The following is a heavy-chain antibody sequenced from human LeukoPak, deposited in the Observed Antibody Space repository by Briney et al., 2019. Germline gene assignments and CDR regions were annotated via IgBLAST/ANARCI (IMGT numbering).Heavy chain of an antibody. CDR2: IYYSGGT. Sequence: SETLSLTCTVSGGSISSYYWSWIRQPPGKGLEWIGYIYYSGGTNYNPSLKSRVTISVDTSKNQFSLKLSSVTAADTAVYYGARVNPRKWELPGWGQGTLVTVSS. CDR3: ARVNPRKWELPG. V-gene: IGHV4-59*01. D-gene: IGHD1-26*01. J-gene: IGHJ4*02. CDR1: GGSISSYY.